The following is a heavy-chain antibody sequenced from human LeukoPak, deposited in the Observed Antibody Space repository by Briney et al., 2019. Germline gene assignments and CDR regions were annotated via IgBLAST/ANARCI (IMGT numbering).Heavy chain of an antibody. J-gene: IGHJ4*02. CDR3: ARDRGSYRPIDY. CDR1: GFTFSNYW. V-gene: IGHV3-7*01. CDR2: IKQDGSEK. Sequence: GGSLRLSCATSGFTFSNYWMSWVRQAPGKGLEWVANIKQDGSEKHYVVSVKGRFIISRDNAENSVYLQMNSLRVEDTAIYYCARDRGSYRPIDYWGQGTLVTVSS. D-gene: IGHD1-26*01.